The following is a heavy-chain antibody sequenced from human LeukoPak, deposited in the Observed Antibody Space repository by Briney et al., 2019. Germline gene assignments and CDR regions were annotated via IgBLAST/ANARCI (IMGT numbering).Heavy chain of an antibody. CDR1: GFTFSSYA. CDR2: ISGSGGST. D-gene: IGHD1-26*01. CDR3: AKEQGYSGSYYDAFDI. V-gene: IGHV3-23*01. Sequence: GGSLRLSCAASGFTFSSYAMSWVRQAPGKGLEWVSAISGSGGSTYYADSVKGRFTISRDNSKNTLYLQMNSLRAEDTAVYYCAKEQGYSGSYYDAFDIWGQGTMVTVSS. J-gene: IGHJ3*02.